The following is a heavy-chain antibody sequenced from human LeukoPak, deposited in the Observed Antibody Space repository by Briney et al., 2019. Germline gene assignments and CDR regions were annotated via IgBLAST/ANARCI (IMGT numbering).Heavy chain of an antibody. CDR3: ARHGIAAAGNYYFDY. J-gene: IGHJ4*02. V-gene: IGHV4-34*01. CDR2: INHSGST. D-gene: IGHD6-13*01. CDR1: GGSFNGYD. Sequence: PSETLSLTCAVYGGSFNGYDRSWIRQPPGKGLEWIGEINHSGSTNYNPSLKSRVTISVDTSKNQFSLELSSVTAADTAVYYCARHGIAAAGNYYFDYWGQGTLVTVSS.